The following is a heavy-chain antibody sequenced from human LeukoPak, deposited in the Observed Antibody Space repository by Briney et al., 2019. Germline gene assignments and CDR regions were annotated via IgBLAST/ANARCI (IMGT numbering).Heavy chain of an antibody. D-gene: IGHD3-22*01. CDR1: GYTFTSYY. J-gene: IGHJ4*02. CDR2: INPSGGST. Sequence: ASVKVSCKASGYTFTSYYMHWVRQAPGQGLEWMGIINPSGGSTSYAQKFQGRVTMTRDMSTSTVYMELSSLRSEDTAVYYCARDRNYYDSSGYYILFYWGQGTLVTVSS. CDR3: ARDRNYYDSSGYYILFY. V-gene: IGHV1-46*01.